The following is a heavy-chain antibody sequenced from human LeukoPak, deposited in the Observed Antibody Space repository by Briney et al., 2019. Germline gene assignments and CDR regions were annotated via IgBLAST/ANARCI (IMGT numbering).Heavy chain of an antibody. V-gene: IGHV3-7*01. CDR3: ATYSTRNAREFQS. J-gene: IGHJ1*01. Sequence: GGSLRLSCETSGFIFSNCWMTWVRQAPGKGLEWVANIKTDASEKYYADSVKGRFTISRDNAKMSLYLQMNSLRVEDPAVYYCATYSTRNAREFQSWGQGTLVTVSS. D-gene: IGHD4-11*01. CDR1: GFIFSNCW. CDR2: IKTDASEK.